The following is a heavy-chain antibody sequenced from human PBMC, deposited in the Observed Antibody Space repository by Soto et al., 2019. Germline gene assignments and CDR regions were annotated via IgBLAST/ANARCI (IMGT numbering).Heavy chain of an antibody. CDR1: GFTFSDYY. D-gene: IGHD3-3*01. CDR3: AKDVLRFLEWLAFYGMDV. CDR2: ISSSGSTI. Sequence: GGSLRLSCAASGFTFSDYYMSWIRQAQGKGLEWVSDISSSGSTIYYADSMKGRFTISRDNSKNTLYLQMNSLRAEDTAVYYCAKDVLRFLEWLAFYGMDVWGQGTTVTVSS. V-gene: IGHV3-11*04. J-gene: IGHJ6*02.